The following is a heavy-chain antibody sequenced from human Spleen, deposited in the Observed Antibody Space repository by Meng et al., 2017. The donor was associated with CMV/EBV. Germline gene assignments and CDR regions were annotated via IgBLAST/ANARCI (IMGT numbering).Heavy chain of an antibody. D-gene: IGHD2-2*01. Sequence: SGYTFTSYYMHGVRQAPGQGLEWMGIINPSGGSTSYAQKFQGRVTMTRDTSTSTVYMELSSLRSEDTAVYYCASSRSSKWYGLLDYWGQGTLVTVSS. CDR1: GYTFTSYY. J-gene: IGHJ4*02. V-gene: IGHV1-46*01. CDR3: ASSRSSKWYGLLDY. CDR2: INPSGGST.